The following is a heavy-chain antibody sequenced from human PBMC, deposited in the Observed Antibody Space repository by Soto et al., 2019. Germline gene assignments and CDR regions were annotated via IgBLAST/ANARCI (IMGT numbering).Heavy chain of an antibody. Sequence: PGGSLRLSCAASGFTFSSYAMSWVRQAPGKGLEWVSAISGSGGSTYYADSVKGRFTISRDNSKNTLYLQMNSLRAEDTAVYYCAKDQNLPDCSSTSCYVRWFDPWGQGTLVTVSS. CDR1: GFTFSSYA. CDR3: AKDQNLPDCSSTSCYVRWFDP. D-gene: IGHD2-2*01. J-gene: IGHJ5*02. V-gene: IGHV3-23*01. CDR2: ISGSGGST.